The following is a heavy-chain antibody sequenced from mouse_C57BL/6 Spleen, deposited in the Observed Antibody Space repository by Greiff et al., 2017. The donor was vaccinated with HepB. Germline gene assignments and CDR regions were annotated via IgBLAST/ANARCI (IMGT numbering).Heavy chain of an antibody. V-gene: IGHV1-80*01. CDR3: ARGEGDDYAMDY. CDR1: GYAFSSYW. Sequence: VQLQQSGAELVKPGASVKISCKASGYAFSSYWMNWVKQRPGKGLEWIGQIYPGDGDTNYNGKFKGKATLTADKSSSTAYMQLSSLTSEDSAVYFCARGEGDDYAMDYWGQGTSVTVSS. J-gene: IGHJ4*01. CDR2: IYPGDGDT. D-gene: IGHD3-3*01.